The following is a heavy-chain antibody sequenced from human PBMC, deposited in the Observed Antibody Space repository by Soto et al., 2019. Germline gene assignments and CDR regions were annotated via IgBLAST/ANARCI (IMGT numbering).Heavy chain of an antibody. CDR1: GFTFSSYA. D-gene: IGHD5-12*01. V-gene: IGHV3-23*01. J-gene: IGHJ5*02. Sequence: GGSLRLSCAASGFTFSSYAMSWVRQAPGKGLEWVSAISGSGGSTYYADSVKGRFTISRDNSKNTLYLQMNSLRAEDTAVYYCANHGYSGYGTPGGQGTLVTVSS. CDR2: ISGSGGST. CDR3: ANHGYSGYGTP.